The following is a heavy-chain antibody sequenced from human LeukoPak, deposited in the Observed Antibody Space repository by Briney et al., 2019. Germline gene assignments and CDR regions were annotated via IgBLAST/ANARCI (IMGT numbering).Heavy chain of an antibody. D-gene: IGHD4-17*01. J-gene: IGHJ3*02. CDR2: ISASGSIT. CDR1: GFTFNNNA. Sequence: PGGSLRLSCAASGFTFNNNAMTWVRQAPGKGLEWVSSISASGSITYHTDSVKGRFTISRDNSKNTVYLQMNSLTAEDTAIYYCVRPNGDYARGGLEIWGQGTVVTVSS. V-gene: IGHV3-23*01. CDR3: VRPNGDYARGGLEI.